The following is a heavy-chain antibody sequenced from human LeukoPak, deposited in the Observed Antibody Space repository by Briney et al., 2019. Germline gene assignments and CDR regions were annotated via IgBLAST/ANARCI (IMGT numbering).Heavy chain of an antibody. Sequence: PSETLSLTCAVSGYSISSGYYWGWIRQPPGKGLEWIGSIYHSGSTYYNPSLKSRVTISVDTSKNQFSPKLSSVTAADTAVYYCARLAADYYYYMDVWGKGTTVTVSS. J-gene: IGHJ6*03. CDR2: IYHSGST. CDR1: GYSISSGYY. V-gene: IGHV4-38-2*01. CDR3: ARLAADYYYYMDV.